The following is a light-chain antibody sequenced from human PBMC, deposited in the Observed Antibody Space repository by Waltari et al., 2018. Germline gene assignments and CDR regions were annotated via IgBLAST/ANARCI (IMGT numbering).Light chain of an antibody. V-gene: IGKV4-1*01. Sequence: DVVMTQSPDSLAVSLGERATINCKSSQSLLYTSNSKNYLAWYQQKPGQPPKILIYWVSIRESGVPDRFSGSGSGTDFTLTISGLQAEDVASYFCLQYLHTPRTFGQGTKVEIK. CDR1: QSLLYTSNSKNY. CDR3: LQYLHTPRT. J-gene: IGKJ1*01. CDR2: WVS.